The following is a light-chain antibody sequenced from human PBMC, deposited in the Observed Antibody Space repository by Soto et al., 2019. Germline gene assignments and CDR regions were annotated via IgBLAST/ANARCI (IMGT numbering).Light chain of an antibody. CDR1: SSDVGGYNY. CDR3: SSYTRSSTRDVV. J-gene: IGLJ2*01. CDR2: DVS. V-gene: IGLV2-14*01. Sequence: QSARTQPASVSGSPGQSITISCTGTSSDVGGYNYVSWYQQHPGKAPKLMIYDVSNRPSGVSNRFSGSKSGNTASLTISGLQAEDEADYYCSSYTRSSTRDVVFGVGTKLPVL.